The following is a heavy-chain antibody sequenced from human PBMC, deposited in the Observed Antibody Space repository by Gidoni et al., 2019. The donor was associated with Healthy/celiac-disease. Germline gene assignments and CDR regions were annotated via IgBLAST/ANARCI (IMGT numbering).Heavy chain of an antibody. CDR1: GFTVSSNY. CDR3: ARVSYYYDSSGYYFGLYFDY. V-gene: IGHV3-53*01. D-gene: IGHD3-22*01. J-gene: IGHJ4*02. Sequence: EVQLVESGGGLIKPGGSLRRYCAASGFTVSSNYMSCVRQAPGTGLEWVSVIDSGGSTYYADSVKGRFTISRDNSKNTRYLQMNSLRAEDTAVYYCARVSYYYDSSGYYFGLYFDYWGQGTLVTVSS. CDR2: IDSGGST.